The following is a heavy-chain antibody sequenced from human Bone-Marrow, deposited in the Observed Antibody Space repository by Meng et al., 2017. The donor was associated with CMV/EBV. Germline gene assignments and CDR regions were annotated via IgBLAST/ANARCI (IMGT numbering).Heavy chain of an antibody. CDR3: ARGTGTTVGSWLDY. Sequence: VMVVRSGLELKMRGAAWRVSCNASGYNVTRYGISWVRQAPGQGIEWMGWISAYNGKTNYAQKLQGRVTMTTDTSTSTAYMELRSLRSDDTAVYYCARGTGTTVGSWLDYWGQGTLVTVSS. J-gene: IGHJ4*02. D-gene: IGHD1-1*01. V-gene: IGHV1-18*01. CDR2: ISAYNGKT. CDR1: GYNVTRYG.